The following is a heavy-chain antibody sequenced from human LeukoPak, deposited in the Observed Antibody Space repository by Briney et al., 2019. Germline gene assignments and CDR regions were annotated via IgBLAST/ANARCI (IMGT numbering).Heavy chain of an antibody. D-gene: IGHD3-10*01. CDR1: GFTFSSYS. J-gene: IGHJ6*02. V-gene: IGHV3-21*01. CDR3: ARGRVTMVRGATHYYYYGMDV. Sequence: AGGSLRLSCAASGFTFSSYSMNWVRQAPGKGLEWVSSISSSSSYIYYADSVKGRFTISRDNAKNPLYLQMNSLRAEDTAGYYCARGRVTMVRGATHYYYYGMDVWGQGTTVTVSS. CDR2: ISSSSSYI.